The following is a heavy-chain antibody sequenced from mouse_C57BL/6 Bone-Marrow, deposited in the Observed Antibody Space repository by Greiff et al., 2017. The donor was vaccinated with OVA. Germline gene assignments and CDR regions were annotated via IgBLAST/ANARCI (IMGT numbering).Heavy chain of an antibody. J-gene: IGHJ1*03. CDR2: IRSKSSNYAT. Sequence: GGGLVQPKGSLKLSCAAPGFTFNPYAMHWVRQAPGKGLEWVARIRSKSSNYATYYVESVIDRFTISRYDSQRMLYLQMNNLKSEDTAMYYCVRDGLLRYWYFDVWGTGTPVTVSS. CDR1: GFTFNPYA. D-gene: IGHD1-1*01. V-gene: IGHV10-3*01. CDR3: VRDGLLRYWYFDV.